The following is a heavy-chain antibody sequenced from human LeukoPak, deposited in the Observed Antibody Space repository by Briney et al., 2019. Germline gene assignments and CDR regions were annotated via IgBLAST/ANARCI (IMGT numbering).Heavy chain of an antibody. CDR1: GVTFSSYA. Sequence: GGSLRLSCAASGVTFSSYAMSWVRQAPGKGLEWVSAISGSGGSTYYADSVKGRFTISRDNSKNTLYLQMNSLRAEDTAVYYCARYLTVTSGGSSNGFDPWGQGTPVTVSS. V-gene: IGHV3-23*01. CDR2: ISGSGGST. J-gene: IGHJ5*02. CDR3: ARYLTVTSGGSSNGFDP. D-gene: IGHD2-15*01.